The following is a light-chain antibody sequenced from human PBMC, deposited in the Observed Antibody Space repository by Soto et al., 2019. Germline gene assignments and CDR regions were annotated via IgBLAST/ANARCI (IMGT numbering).Light chain of an antibody. Sequence: EIVLTQSPATLSLSPGERATLSCRASQSLSSHLAWYQQKPGQAPRLLIYDASNRATGIPARFSGSGSGTDFTLTISSLEPEDFAVYYCQQRSNWWTFGQGTKV. J-gene: IGKJ1*01. CDR2: DAS. CDR3: QQRSNWWT. V-gene: IGKV3-11*01. CDR1: QSLSSH.